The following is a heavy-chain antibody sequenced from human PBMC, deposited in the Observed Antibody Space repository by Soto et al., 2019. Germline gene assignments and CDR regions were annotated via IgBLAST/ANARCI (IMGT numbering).Heavy chain of an antibody. CDR1: GYTFTGYY. CDR3: ARESRSYNYDFWSGPTRSGFDP. J-gene: IGHJ5*02. CDR2: INPNSGGT. Sequence: SVKVSCKASGYTFTGYYMHWVRQAPGQGLEWMGWINPNSGGTNYAQKFQGWVTMTRDTSISTAYMELSRLRSDDTAVYYCARESRSYNYDFWSGPTRSGFDPWGQGTLVTVSS. D-gene: IGHD3-3*01. V-gene: IGHV1-2*04.